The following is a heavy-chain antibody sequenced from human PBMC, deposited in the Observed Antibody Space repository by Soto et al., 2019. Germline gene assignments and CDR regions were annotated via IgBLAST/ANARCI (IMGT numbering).Heavy chain of an antibody. CDR3: ARGYTSGWTCDF. CDR2: INCGSGNT. CDR1: GYNFTTYV. V-gene: IGHV1-3*01. D-gene: IGHD6-19*01. J-gene: IGHJ4*02. Sequence: QVQLVQSGAEVKQPGASASVSCKASGYNFTTYVVHWLRQAPGQGPEWMGWINCGSGNTVYSQKFQGRVTFTRDTSARTAYMDLNSLTSGATAVYYCARGYTSGWTCDFWGRGTLVNVSS.